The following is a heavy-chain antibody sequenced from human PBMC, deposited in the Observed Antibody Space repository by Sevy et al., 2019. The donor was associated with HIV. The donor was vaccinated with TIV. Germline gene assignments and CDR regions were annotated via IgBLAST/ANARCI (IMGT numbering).Heavy chain of an antibody. Sequence: EGSLRLSCAASGFTVSNNYMNWVHQAPGKALEWVSLIDSGGTTHYADSVKGRFTISRDHSKNTLYLQMNSLRAEDTAIYYCARGPPGIAATGGGWGQGTLVTVSS. CDR2: IDSGGTT. CDR1: GFTVSNNY. D-gene: IGHD6-13*01. J-gene: IGHJ4*02. CDR3: ARGPPGIAATGGG. V-gene: IGHV3-53*01.